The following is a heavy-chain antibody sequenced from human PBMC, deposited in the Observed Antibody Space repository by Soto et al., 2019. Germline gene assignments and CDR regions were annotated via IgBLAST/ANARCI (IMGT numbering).Heavy chain of an antibody. CDR3: ARGGNSVTIFGVVTPYYYYYYMDV. V-gene: IGHV1-46*03. Sequence: GASVKVSCKASGYTFTSYYMHWVRQAPGQGLEWMGIINPSGGSTSYAQKFQGRVTMTRDTSTSTVYMELSSLRSEDTAVYYCARGGNSVTIFGVVTPYYYYYYMDVWGKGTTVTVSS. CDR1: GYTFTSYY. J-gene: IGHJ6*03. CDR2: INPSGGST. D-gene: IGHD3-3*01.